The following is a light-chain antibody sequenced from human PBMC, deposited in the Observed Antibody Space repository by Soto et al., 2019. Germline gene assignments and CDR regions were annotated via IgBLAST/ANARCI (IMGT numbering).Light chain of an antibody. CDR1: SGHSNYA. V-gene: IGLV4-69*01. CDR2: LNNDGSH. Sequence: QPVLTQSPSASASLGASVKFTCTLSSGHSNYAIAWHQQQPEKGPRYLMNLNNDGSHSRGDGVPDRFSGSSSGAEHYLTISSLQSEDEADYYCQTCGTGIQLFAAGTKVTV. J-gene: IGLJ1*01. CDR3: QTCGTGIQL.